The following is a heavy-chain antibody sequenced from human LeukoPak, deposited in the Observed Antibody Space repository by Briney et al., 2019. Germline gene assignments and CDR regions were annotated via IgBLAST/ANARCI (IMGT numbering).Heavy chain of an antibody. CDR2: IYYSGSI. D-gene: IGHD3-9*01. CDR1: GYSISNAYY. V-gene: IGHV4-38-2*02. J-gene: IGHJ4*02. CDR3: ARRGRYFDWLPSYYFDY. Sequence: SETLSLTCSVSGYSISNAYYWGWIRQPPGKGLEWIGSIYYSGSIFYNPSLKSRVTISVDTSKNQFSLKLSSVTAADTAVYYCARRGRYFDWLPSYYFDYWGQGTLVTVSS.